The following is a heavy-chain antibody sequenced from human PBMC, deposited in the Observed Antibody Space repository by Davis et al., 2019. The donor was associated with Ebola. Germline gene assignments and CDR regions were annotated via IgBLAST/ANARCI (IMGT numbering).Heavy chain of an antibody. CDR2: IYHSGST. D-gene: IGHD3-3*01. CDR1: GYSISSGYY. V-gene: IGHV4-38-2*02. CDR3: ARGRDLGYYYYMDV. J-gene: IGHJ6*03. Sequence: PGGSLRLSCTVSGYSISSGYYWGWIRQPPGKGLEWIGSIYHSGSTYYNPSLKSRVTISVDTSKNQFSLKLSSVTAADTAVYYCARGRDLGYYYYMDVWGKGTTVTVSS.